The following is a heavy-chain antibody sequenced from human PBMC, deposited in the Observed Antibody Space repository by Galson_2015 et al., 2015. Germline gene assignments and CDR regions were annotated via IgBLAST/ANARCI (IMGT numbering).Heavy chain of an antibody. CDR2: IWNDGTNK. V-gene: IGHV3-33*01. J-gene: IGHJ4*02. CDR1: GFTFSSYD. Sequence: SLRLSCAASGFTFSSYDMHWVRQVPGKGLEWVALIWNDGTNKYYAESVNGRFTVSSDNSKNTLYLQMNSLRAEDTAFYYCARVSDKSPDYWGQGTLVTVSS. CDR3: ARVSDKSPDY.